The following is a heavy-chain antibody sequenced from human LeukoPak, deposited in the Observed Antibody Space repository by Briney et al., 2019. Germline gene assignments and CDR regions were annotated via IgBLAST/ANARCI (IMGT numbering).Heavy chain of an antibody. CDR3: VRENHGSFDY. D-gene: IGHD1-14*01. V-gene: IGHV3-21*01. CDR1: GFSFSTYY. Sequence: GGSLRLSCAASGFSFSTYYVNWVRQAPGKGLEWVSCISSSSTYIYYADSVRGRFAISRDNAKNSLYLQMNSPRADDTAVYYCVRENHGSFDYWGQGSLVTVSS. J-gene: IGHJ4*02. CDR2: ISSSSTYI.